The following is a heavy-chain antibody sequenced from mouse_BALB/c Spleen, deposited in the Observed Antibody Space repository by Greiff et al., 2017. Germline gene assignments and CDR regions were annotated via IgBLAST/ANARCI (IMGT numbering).Heavy chain of an antibody. D-gene: IGHD2-4*01. V-gene: IGHV5-6-5*01. CDR2: ISSGGST. Sequence: EVKLMESGGGLVKPGGSLKLSCAASGFTFSSYAMSWVRQTPEKRLEWVASISSGGSTYYPDSVKGRFTISRDNARNILYLQMSSLRSEDTAMYYCARGVITTGGGFAYWGQGTLVTVSA. J-gene: IGHJ3*01. CDR1: GFTFSSYA. CDR3: ARGVITTGGGFAY.